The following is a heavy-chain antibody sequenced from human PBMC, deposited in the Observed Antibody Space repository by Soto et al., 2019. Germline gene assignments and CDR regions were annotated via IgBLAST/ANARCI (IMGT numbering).Heavy chain of an antibody. CDR2: IIPIFGTA. J-gene: IGHJ4*02. V-gene: IGHV1-69*01. D-gene: IGHD1-26*01. CDR3: AREIGGSYYYY. Sequence: QVQLVQSGAEVRKPGSSVRVSCKASGGSFNRHTISWVRQAPGQGLEWMGGIIPIFGTANHAQKFQGRVTIIADESTSTVYMELSSLRSDDTAIYYCAREIGGSYYYYWGQGTLVTVSS. CDR1: GGSFNRHT.